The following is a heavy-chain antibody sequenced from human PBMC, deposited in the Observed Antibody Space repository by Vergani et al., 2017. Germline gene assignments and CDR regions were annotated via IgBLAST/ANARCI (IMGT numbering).Heavy chain of an antibody. D-gene: IGHD2-2*01. CDR2: IYYSGST. Sequence: QVQLQESGPGLVKPSQTLSLTCTVSGGSISSGCYYWSWLRQHPGKGLEWIGYIYYSGSTYYNPSLKSRFTISVDTSTNQFSLKLSSVTAADTAVYYCARAGPSMLPGATGHWGQGTLVTVSS. J-gene: IGHJ1*01. CDR3: ARAGPSMLPGATGH. CDR1: GGSISSGCYY. V-gene: IGHV4-31*03.